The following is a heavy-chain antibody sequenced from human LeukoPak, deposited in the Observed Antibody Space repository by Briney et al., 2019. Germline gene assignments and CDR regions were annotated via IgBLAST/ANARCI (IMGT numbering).Heavy chain of an antibody. Sequence: GGPLRLSCASSGFTVSNNYMSCVRQSAEKVLEWGTLIHNDGIKHYPDSVKGRFTISRDNSKNTLYLQMNSLRADDTAVYYCARESWGHCSHDSCPFRNWGQGTLVTVSS. CDR1: GFTVSNNY. V-gene: IGHV3-66*01. CDR3: ARESWGHCSHDSCPFRN. J-gene: IGHJ1*01. CDR2: IHNDGIK. D-gene: IGHD2-15*01.